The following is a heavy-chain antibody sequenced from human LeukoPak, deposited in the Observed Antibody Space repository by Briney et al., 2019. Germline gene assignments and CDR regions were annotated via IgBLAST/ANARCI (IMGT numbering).Heavy chain of an antibody. CDR2: ISRIGGDT. J-gene: IGHJ3*02. Sequence: AGGSLRLSCSASGFTLSNYAMYWVRQPPGKGLKCVSGISRIGGDTYYADSVKGRFTISRDNSKNTLYLQMSSLRPEDTAMYYCVKAPPPGAVPIEIWGQGTMVTVSS. CDR3: VKAPPPGAVPIEI. CDR1: GFTLSNYA. V-gene: IGHV3-64D*06. D-gene: IGHD3-16*01.